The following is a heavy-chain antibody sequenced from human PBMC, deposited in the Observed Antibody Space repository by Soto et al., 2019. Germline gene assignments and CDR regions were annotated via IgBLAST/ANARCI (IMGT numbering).Heavy chain of an antibody. Sequence: PGESLKISCKASGYSFTNYWIGWVRQMPGKGLEWMGIIYPRDSETRYSLSFEGQVAISADKSITTAYLHWGSLKASDSAMYYCARVYSGTYYLLDSWGQGTLVTVS. J-gene: IGHJ4*02. CDR1: GYSFTNYW. V-gene: IGHV5-51*03. D-gene: IGHD1-26*01. CDR3: ARVYSGTYYLLDS. CDR2: IYPRDSET.